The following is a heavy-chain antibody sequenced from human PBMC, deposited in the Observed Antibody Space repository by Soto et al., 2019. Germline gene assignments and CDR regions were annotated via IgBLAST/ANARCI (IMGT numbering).Heavy chain of an antibody. CDR2: ISSSSSTI. CDR1: GFTFRDYS. J-gene: IGHJ6*04. V-gene: IGHV3-48*01. CDR3: ARASTLDV. Sequence: EVQLVESGGGLVQPGGSRRLSCAASGFTFRDYSMNWVRQAPGKGLEWVSYISSSSSTIYYADYVKGRFTISRDNAKNSLYLQMNSLRAEDTAGYYCARASTLDVWGKGTTVTVSS.